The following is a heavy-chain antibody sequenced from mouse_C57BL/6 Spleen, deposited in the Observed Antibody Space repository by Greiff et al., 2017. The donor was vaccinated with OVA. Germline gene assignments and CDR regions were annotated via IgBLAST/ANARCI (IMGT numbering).Heavy chain of an antibody. CDR3: TRASSGSPAWFAY. CDR1: GFTFSSYA. D-gene: IGHD1-1*01. J-gene: IGHJ3*01. Sequence: DVKLVESGAGLVKPGGSLKLSCAASGFTFSSYAMSWVRQTPEKRLEWVAYISSGGDYIYYADTVKGRFTISRDNARNTLYLQMSSLKSEDTAMYYCTRASSGSPAWFAYWGQGTLVTVSA. V-gene: IGHV5-9-1*02. CDR2: ISSGGDYI.